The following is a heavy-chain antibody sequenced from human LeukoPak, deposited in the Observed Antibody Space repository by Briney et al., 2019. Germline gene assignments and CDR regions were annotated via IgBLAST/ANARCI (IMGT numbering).Heavy chain of an antibody. Sequence: PGGSLRLXCAASGFTFSSYWMHWVRQAPGKGLVWVSRINSDGSSTSYADSVKGRFTISRDNAKNTLYLQMNSLRAEDTAVYYCAIHSSSSPFDYWGQGTLVTVSS. CDR3: AIHSSSSPFDY. J-gene: IGHJ4*02. D-gene: IGHD6-6*01. CDR2: INSDGSST. CDR1: GFTFSSYW. V-gene: IGHV3-74*01.